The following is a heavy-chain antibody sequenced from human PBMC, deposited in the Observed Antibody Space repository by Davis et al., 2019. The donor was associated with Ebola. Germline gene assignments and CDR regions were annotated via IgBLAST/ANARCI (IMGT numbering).Heavy chain of an antibody. Sequence: SETLSLTCAVYGGSFSGYYWSWIRQPPGKGLEWIGYIYYSGSTNYNPSLKSRVTISVDTSKNQFSLKLSSVTAADTAVYYCARGPKYYYDSSGYIPWGQGTLVTVSS. CDR2: IYYSGST. V-gene: IGHV4-34*01. CDR1: GGSFSGYY. D-gene: IGHD3-22*01. J-gene: IGHJ5*02. CDR3: ARGPKYYYDSSGYIP.